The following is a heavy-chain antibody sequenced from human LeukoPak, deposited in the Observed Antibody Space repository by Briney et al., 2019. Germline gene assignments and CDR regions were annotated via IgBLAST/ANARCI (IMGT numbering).Heavy chain of an antibody. CDR2: SSVYNDNT. CDR3: ARDPGDLAYYGMDV. Sequence: ASVKVSCKASGYTFTSYGISWVRQAPGQGLEWMGWSSVYNDNTNYAQKFQGRVTITRDTSASTAYMELSSLRSEDTAVYYCARDPGDLAYYGMDVWGQGTTVTVSS. D-gene: IGHD4-17*01. CDR1: GYTFTSYG. J-gene: IGHJ6*02. V-gene: IGHV1-18*01.